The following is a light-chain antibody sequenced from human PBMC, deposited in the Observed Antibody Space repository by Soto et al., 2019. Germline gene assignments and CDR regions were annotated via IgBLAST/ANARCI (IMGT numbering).Light chain of an antibody. CDR2: EVV. V-gene: IGLV2-8*01. Sequence: QSVLTQPPSASGSPGQSVTISCTGTSSDVGGYNYVSWYQQHPGAAPKLMIYEVVKRPSRVPDRFSGSKSGNTASLTVSGHQAEDESHYYCSSYGGDNNVVFGGGTKLAIL. CDR1: SSDVGGYNY. J-gene: IGLJ2*01. CDR3: SSYGGDNNVV.